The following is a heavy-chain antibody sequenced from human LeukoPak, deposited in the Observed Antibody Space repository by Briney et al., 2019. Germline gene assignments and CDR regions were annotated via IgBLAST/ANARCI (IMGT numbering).Heavy chain of an antibody. CDR1: GASISSYY. V-gene: IGHV4-59*01. Sequence: SETLSLTCTVSGASISSYYWSWIRQPPGKGLEWIGDIYYSGSIKYNPSLKSRVTMSVDTSKSQFSLKLSSVTAADTATYYCARENPSGYYNRPIDYWGQGTLVTVSS. CDR3: ARENPSGYYNRPIDY. J-gene: IGHJ4*02. D-gene: IGHD3-22*01. CDR2: IYYSGSI.